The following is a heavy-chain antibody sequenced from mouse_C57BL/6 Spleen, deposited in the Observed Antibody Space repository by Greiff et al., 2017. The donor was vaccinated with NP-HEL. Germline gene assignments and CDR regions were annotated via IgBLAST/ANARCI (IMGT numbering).Heavy chain of an antibody. D-gene: IGHD2-4*01. CDR3: ARGEYDYDWFAY. CDR1: GYTFTSYW. CDR2: FIPSSGYT. Sequence: QVQLQQSGAELANPGASVKLSCKASGYTFTSYWMHWVKQRLGQGLEWIGYFIPSSGYTKYNQKFKDKATLTADKSSSTAYMQLSSLTYENSAVYYCARGEYDYDWFAYWGQGTLVTVSA. J-gene: IGHJ3*01. V-gene: IGHV1-7*01.